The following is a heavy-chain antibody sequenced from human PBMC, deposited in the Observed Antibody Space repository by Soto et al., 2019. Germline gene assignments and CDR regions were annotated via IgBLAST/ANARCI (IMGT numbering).Heavy chain of an antibody. Sequence: GGSLRLYCFASAFTLRNYHMDWVRQAPGKGLEWLSYIDASGTVIYYADSVRGRFTVSRDNAKNSLFLQMNILRAEDTAVYYCARDLTAYAMDVWGQGTTVTVSS. CDR1: AFTLRNYH. J-gene: IGHJ6*02. D-gene: IGHD2-2*01. CDR2: IDASGTVI. CDR3: ARDLTAYAMDV. V-gene: IGHV3-48*03.